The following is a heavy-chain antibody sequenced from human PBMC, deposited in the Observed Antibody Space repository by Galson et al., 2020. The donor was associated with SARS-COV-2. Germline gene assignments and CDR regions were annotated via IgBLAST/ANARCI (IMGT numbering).Heavy chain of an antibody. CDR1: GFIFSNHN. J-gene: IGHJ4*01. CDR2: ISVTSYTI. Sequence: GESLKISCAASGFIFSNHNMNWVRQAPGRGLEWISYISVTSYTISYADSVKGRFTISRDNATDSLYLQMNSLRDEDTAVYYCARASGYSYGLDSDYWGHGTLVTVSS. CDR3: ARASGYSYGLDSDY. D-gene: IGHD5-18*01. V-gene: IGHV3-48*02.